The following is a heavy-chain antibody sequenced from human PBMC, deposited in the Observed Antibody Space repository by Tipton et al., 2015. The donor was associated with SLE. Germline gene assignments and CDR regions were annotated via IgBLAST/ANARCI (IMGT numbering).Heavy chain of an antibody. Sequence: TLSLTCAVSGGSITSINWWSWVRQPPGKGLEWIGEIYHSGSTNYNPSLKSRVTISVDTSKNQFSLKLSSVTAADTAVYYCARGRDGVVPNYFDYWGQGTLVTVSS. J-gene: IGHJ4*02. D-gene: IGHD3-3*01. CDR2: IYHSGST. V-gene: IGHV4-4*02. CDR1: GGSITSINW. CDR3: ARGRDGVVPNYFDY.